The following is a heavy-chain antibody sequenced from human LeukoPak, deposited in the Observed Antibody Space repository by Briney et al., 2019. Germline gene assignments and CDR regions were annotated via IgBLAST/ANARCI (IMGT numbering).Heavy chain of an antibody. J-gene: IGHJ3*02. CDR2: ISSSGSTI. D-gene: IGHD3-3*01. CDR3: ARDYDSAFDI. V-gene: IGHV3-48*03. Sequence: GGSLRLSCAASGFTFSSYEMNWVRQAPGKGLEWVSYISSSGSTIYYADSVKGRFTISRDNAKNSLYLQMNSLRAEDTAVYYCARDYDSAFDIWGQGTMVTVSS. CDR1: GFTFSSYE.